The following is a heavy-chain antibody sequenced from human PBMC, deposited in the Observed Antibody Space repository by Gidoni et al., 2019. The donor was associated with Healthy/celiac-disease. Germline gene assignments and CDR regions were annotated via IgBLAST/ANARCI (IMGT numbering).Heavy chain of an antibody. J-gene: IGHJ4*02. D-gene: IGHD4-17*01. Sequence: EVQLVQSGAEVKKPGESLKISCKGSGYSFTSYWIGWVRQMPGKGLELMGIIYPGDSDTRYSPSFQGQVTISADKSISTAYLQWSSLKASDTAMYYCARQLTVTTALQYFDYWGQGTLVTVSS. CDR2: IYPGDSDT. CDR3: ARQLTVTTALQYFDY. V-gene: IGHV5-51*01. CDR1: GYSFTSYW.